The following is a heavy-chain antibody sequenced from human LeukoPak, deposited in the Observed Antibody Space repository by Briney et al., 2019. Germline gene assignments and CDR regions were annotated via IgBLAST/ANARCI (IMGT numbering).Heavy chain of an antibody. D-gene: IGHD2-2*01. CDR1: GFTFSSYS. CDR2: ISSSSSTI. J-gene: IGHJ6*03. CDR3: ARDSAKDIVVVPAAVNYYYYMDV. Sequence: GGSLRLSCAASGFTFSSYSMNWVRQAPGKGLEWVSYISSSSSTIYYADSVKGRFTISRDNAKNSLYLQMNSLRAEDTAVYYCARDSAKDIVVVPAAVNYYYYMDVWGKGTTVTVSS. V-gene: IGHV3-48*01.